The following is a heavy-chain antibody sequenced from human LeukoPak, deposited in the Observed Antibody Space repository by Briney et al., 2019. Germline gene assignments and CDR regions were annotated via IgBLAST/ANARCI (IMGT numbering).Heavy chain of an antibody. CDR1: GFTFSSYA. Sequence: PGRSLRLSCAASGFTFSSYAMHWVRQAPGKGLEWVAVISYDGSNKYYADSVKGRFTISRDNSKNTLYLQMNSLRAEDTAVYYCARAYSNAGYYFDYWGQGTLVTVSS. D-gene: IGHD4-11*01. CDR2: ISYDGSNK. CDR3: ARAYSNAGYYFDY. V-gene: IGHV3-30-3*01. J-gene: IGHJ4*02.